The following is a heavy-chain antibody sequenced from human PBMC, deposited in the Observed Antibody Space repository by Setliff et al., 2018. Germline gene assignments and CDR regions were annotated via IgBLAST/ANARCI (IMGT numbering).Heavy chain of an antibody. J-gene: IGHJ4*02. CDR1: GGTFSSYA. D-gene: IGHD3-10*01. CDR2: ISAYNGNT. V-gene: IGHV1-18*01. Sequence: ASVKVSCKTSGGTFSSYAISWVRQAPGQGLEWMGWISAYNGNTNYAQKLQGRVTMTTDTSTSTAYMELRSLRSDDTAVYYCARGETSGGTWFGEVYPFWGQGTLVTVSS. CDR3: ARGETSGGTWFGEVYPF.